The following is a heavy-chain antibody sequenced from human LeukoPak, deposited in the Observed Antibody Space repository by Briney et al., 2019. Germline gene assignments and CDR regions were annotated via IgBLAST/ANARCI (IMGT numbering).Heavy chain of an antibody. CDR3: LTNIAGAFDI. J-gene: IGHJ3*02. Sequence: PGGSLRLSCSASGFTFSAYAMLWVRQAPGKGLEHVSIVSADGVSTYYAMSVKGRFTISRDNSKSTVYLQVGSLRGEDMAMYYCLTNIAGAFDIWGQGTMVTVSS. D-gene: IGHD3-9*01. CDR1: GFTFSAYA. CDR2: VSADGVST. V-gene: IGHV3-64*01.